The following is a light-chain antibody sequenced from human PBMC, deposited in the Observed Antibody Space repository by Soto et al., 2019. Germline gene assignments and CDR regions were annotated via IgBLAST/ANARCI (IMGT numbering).Light chain of an antibody. V-gene: IGLV2-14*01. CDR3: NLYTSSNTYV. CDR2: EVS. J-gene: IGLJ1*01. Sequence: QSVLTQPASVSGSPGQAITISCSGSSSDVGAHTFVSWYQHHPGKAPKLMIYEVSNRPSGVSNRFSGSKSGNTASLTISGLQAEDEADYYCNLYTSSNTYVFGSGTKGTVL. CDR1: SSDVGAHTF.